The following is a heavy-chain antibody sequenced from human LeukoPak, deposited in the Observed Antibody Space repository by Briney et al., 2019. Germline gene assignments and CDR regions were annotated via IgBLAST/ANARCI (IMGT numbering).Heavy chain of an antibody. D-gene: IGHD5-24*01. CDR1: DDSISDYY. CDR3: ARRRRLDGYNFDY. Sequence: SETLSLTCTASDDSISDYYRGWIRQPPGKGLEWIGYIHNSGTSTYNLSLKSRVTISVDTSKNQFSLKLSSVTAADTAVYYCARRRRLDGYNFDYWGQGTLVTVSS. CDR2: IHNSGTS. J-gene: IGHJ4*02. V-gene: IGHV4-4*08.